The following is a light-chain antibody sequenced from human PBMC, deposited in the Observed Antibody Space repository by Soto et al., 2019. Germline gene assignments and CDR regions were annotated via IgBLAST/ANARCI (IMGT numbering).Light chain of an antibody. Sequence: EIVMTQSPATLSVSPGERATLSCRASQSVSNKLAWYQHKPGQAPRVLIYDTSTRAAGIPARFSGSGSGTDFTLTISSLEPEDFAVYYCHQRSNWPPDTFGQGTRLEIK. CDR2: DTS. V-gene: IGKV3-11*01. J-gene: IGKJ5*01. CDR3: HQRSNWPPDT. CDR1: QSVSNK.